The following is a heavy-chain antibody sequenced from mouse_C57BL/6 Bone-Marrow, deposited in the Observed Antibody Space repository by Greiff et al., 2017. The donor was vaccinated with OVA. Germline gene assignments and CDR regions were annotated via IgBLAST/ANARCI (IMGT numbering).Heavy chain of an antibody. J-gene: IGHJ3*01. Sequence: QQSCKASGYTFTCYWMHWVKPRPGRGLEWIGRIDPSSGGTKYNEKFKSKATLTVDKPSSTAYMQLSSLTSEDSAVYYCATYPFAYGGQGTLVTVSA. CDR1: GYTFTCYW. D-gene: IGHD2-10*01. CDR3: ATYPFAY. CDR2: IDPSSGGT. V-gene: IGHV1-72*01.